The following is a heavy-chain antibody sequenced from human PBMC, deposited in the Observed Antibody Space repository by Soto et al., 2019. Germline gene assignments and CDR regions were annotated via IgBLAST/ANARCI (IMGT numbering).Heavy chain of an antibody. CDR1: GGSTSSYY. D-gene: IGHD6-19*01. V-gene: IGHV4-59*01. Sequence: SETLSLTCTVSGGSTSSYYWSWIRQPPGKGLEWIGYIYYSGSTNYNPSLKSRVTISVDTSKNQFSLKLSSVTAADTAVYYCARDQWLVPGYYYGMDVWGQGTTVTVSS. J-gene: IGHJ6*02. CDR3: ARDQWLVPGYYYGMDV. CDR2: IYYSGST.